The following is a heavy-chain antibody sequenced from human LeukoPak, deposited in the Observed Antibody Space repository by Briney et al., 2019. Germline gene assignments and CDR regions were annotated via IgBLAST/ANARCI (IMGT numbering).Heavy chain of an antibody. D-gene: IGHD5-12*01. CDR3: ARYVSGLSAFDI. CDR2: INPNSGGT. V-gene: IGHV1-2*02. J-gene: IGHJ3*02. Sequence: ASVKVSCKASGYTFTGYYMHWVRQAPGQGLEWMGWINPNSGGTNYAQKFQGRVTMTRDTSISTAYMELSRLRSDDTAVYYCARYVSGLSAFDIWGQGTMVTVSS. CDR1: GYTFTGYY.